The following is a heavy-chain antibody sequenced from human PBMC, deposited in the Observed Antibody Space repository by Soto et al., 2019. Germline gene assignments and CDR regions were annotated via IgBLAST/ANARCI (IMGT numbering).Heavy chain of an antibody. Sequence: SETLSLTCAVYGGSFSGYYWSWIRQPPGKGLEWIGEINHSGSTNYNPSLKSRVTISVDTSKNQFSLKLSSVTAADTALYYCARERIGHCSGGSCSSNPFDIWGRGTMVTLSS. V-gene: IGHV4-34*01. CDR3: ARERIGHCSGGSCSSNPFDI. J-gene: IGHJ3*02. CDR2: INHSGST. CDR1: GGSFSGYY. D-gene: IGHD2-15*01.